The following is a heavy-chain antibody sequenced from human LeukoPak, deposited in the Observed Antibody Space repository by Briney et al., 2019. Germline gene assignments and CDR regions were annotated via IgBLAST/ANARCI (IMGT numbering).Heavy chain of an antibody. J-gene: IGHJ6*02. D-gene: IGHD2-15*01. V-gene: IGHV4-59*01. CDR1: GGSISSYY. CDR3: ARVGGGNFYYYGMDV. CDR2: IYYSGST. Sequence: KPSETLSLTCAVSGGSISSYYWSWIRQPPGKGLEWIGYIYYSGSTNYNPSLKSRVTISVDTSQNQFSLRLTSVTAADTAVYYCARVGGGNFYYYGMDVWGRGTTVTVSS.